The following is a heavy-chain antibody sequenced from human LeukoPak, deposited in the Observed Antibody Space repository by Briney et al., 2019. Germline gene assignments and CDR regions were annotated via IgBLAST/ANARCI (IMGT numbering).Heavy chain of an antibody. V-gene: IGHV3-43*01. CDR2: ISWDGGST. CDR1: GFTFDDYT. J-gene: IGHJ4*02. D-gene: IGHD3-3*01. CDR3: AKGPFGVGYYFDY. Sequence: GGSLRLSCAASGFTFDDYTMRWVRQAPGKGLEWVSLISWDGGSTYYADSVKGRFTISRDNSKNSLYLQMNSLRTEDTALYYCAKGPFGVGYYFDYWGQGTLVTVSS.